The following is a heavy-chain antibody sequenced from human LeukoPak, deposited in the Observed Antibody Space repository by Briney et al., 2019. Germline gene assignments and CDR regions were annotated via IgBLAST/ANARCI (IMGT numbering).Heavy chain of an antibody. CDR1: GGSFSGYY. CDR2: INHSGST. CDR3: AGGGYFDI. D-gene: IGHD6-13*01. V-gene: IGHV4-34*01. Sequence: SETLSLTCAVYGGSFSGYYWSWIRQPPGKGLEWIGEINHSGSTNYNPSLKSRVTISVDTSKNQFSLKLSSFTAADNAVDYCAGGGYFDIWGQGTMVTVSS. J-gene: IGHJ3*02.